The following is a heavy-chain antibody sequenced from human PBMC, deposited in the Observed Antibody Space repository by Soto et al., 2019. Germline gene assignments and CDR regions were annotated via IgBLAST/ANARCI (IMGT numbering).Heavy chain of an antibody. CDR3: STVHYYGSGSDFSDY. CDR1: GFVFSTAW. CDR2: IKTKTEGETT. J-gene: IGHJ4*02. V-gene: IGHV3-15*01. Sequence: EVQLVESGGGLAKPGGSLRLSCAASGFVFSTAWMNWVRQAPGKGLELIGRIKTKTEGETTDDAPPVKGRVIISRDDFQQTLYLQLNSLKSDDTAVYYCSTVHYYGSGSDFSDYWGQGTLVTVSS. D-gene: IGHD3-10*01.